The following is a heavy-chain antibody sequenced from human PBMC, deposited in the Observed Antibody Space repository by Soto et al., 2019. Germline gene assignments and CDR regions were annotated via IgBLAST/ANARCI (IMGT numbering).Heavy chain of an antibody. CDR1: AGSISSVGPY. Sequence: SETLSLTCSVSAGSISSVGPYWTWIRQQPGKGLEWTGYIYYSGSTDYNPSLKRRVTISVDRSKNQFSLNLSSVTAPPTAIYQCASEGGGYDTSTRNCLDVWGQGTTVTVSS. CDR3: ASEGGGYDTSTRNCLDV. J-gene: IGHJ6*02. CDR2: IYYSGST. D-gene: IGHD5-12*01. V-gene: IGHV4-31*03.